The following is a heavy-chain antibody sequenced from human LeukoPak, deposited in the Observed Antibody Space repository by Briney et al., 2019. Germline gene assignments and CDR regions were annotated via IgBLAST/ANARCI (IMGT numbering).Heavy chain of an antibody. V-gene: IGHV3-66*01. CDR3: ARGPSGYPNT. CDR2: IYSGGST. CDR1: EFSVGSNY. J-gene: IGHJ4*02. D-gene: IGHD5-12*01. Sequence: GGSLRLCCAASEFSVGSNYMTWVRHAPGKGLEGVSLIYSGGSTYYADSVKGRFTISRDNSKNTVYLQMNSLRAEDTAVYCCARGPSGYPNTGGQGTLVTVSS.